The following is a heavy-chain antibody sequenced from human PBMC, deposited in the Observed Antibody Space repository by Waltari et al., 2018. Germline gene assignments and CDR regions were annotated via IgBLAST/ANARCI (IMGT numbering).Heavy chain of an antibody. Sequence: QVQLQESGPGLVKPSETLSLTCAVSGYSISSGYYWGWIRQPPWKGLEWIGSIYHSGSTYYNPSLKSRVTISVDTSKNQFSLKLSSVTAADTAVYYCARPRYCGGDCYSDAFDIWGQGTMVTVSS. D-gene: IGHD2-21*01. J-gene: IGHJ3*02. CDR3: ARPRYCGGDCYSDAFDI. V-gene: IGHV4-38-2*01. CDR2: IYHSGST. CDR1: GYSISSGYY.